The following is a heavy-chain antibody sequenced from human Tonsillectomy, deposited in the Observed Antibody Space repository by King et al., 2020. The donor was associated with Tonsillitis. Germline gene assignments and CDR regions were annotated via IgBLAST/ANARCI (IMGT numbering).Heavy chain of an antibody. J-gene: IGHJ6*03. CDR2: IRSSDTTTI. CDR3: ARLGDFGNFYYDYYYMDV. Sequence: VQLVESGGVLVKPGGSLRLCCVASGFSCSDYYMSWIRQAPGKGREVISYIRSSDTTTIYYAYSVKGRFAMSRGNAKRSRYLQLNSLRAEDTSVYYCARLGDFGNFYYDYYYMDVWGKGTTVTVSS. CDR1: GFSCSDYY. D-gene: IGHD4-17*01. V-gene: IGHV3-11*01.